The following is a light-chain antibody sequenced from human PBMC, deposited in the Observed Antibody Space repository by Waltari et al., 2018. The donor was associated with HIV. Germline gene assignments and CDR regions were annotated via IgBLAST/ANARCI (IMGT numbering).Light chain of an antibody. CDR2: DNN. V-gene: IGLV1-51*01. CDR3: GTWDSSLSAVV. CDR1: SSNIGNNY. Sequence: QSVLTQPPSVSAAPGQKVTIPCSGSSSNIGNNYVSWYQQLPGTAPKLLIYDNNKRPSVIPDRFSGSKSGTSATRGITGLQTGDEADYYCGTWDSSLSAVVFGGGTKLTVL. J-gene: IGLJ2*01.